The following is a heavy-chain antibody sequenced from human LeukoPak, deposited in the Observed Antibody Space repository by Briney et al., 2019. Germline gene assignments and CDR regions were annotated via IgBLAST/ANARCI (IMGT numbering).Heavy chain of an antibody. CDR1: GGSISSGGYS. Sequence: SQTLSLTCAVSGGSISSGGYSWSWIRQPPGKGLEWIGYIYHSGSTYYNPSLKSRVTISVDRSKNQFSLNLSSVTAADTAFYYCATDQGYSWFGELWAPGNYFDYWGQGTLVTVSS. V-gene: IGHV4-30-2*02. J-gene: IGHJ4*02. CDR3: ATDQGYSWFGELWAPGNYFDY. D-gene: IGHD3-10*01. CDR2: IYHSGST.